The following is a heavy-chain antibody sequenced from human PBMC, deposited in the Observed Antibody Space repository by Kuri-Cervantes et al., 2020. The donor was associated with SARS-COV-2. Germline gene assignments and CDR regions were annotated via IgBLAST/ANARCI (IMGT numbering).Heavy chain of an antibody. CDR1: GYTFTSYD. V-gene: IGHV1-8*01. J-gene: IGHJ6*02. CDR2: MNPNSGNT. CDR3: ARDCIAALGFYYYGMDV. Sequence: ASVKVSCKASGYTFTSYDINWVRQATGQGLEWMGWMNPNSGNTGYAQKFQGRVTMTRNTSISTAYMELSSLRSEDTAVYYCARDCIAALGFYYYGMDVWGQGTTVTVSS. D-gene: IGHD6-13*01.